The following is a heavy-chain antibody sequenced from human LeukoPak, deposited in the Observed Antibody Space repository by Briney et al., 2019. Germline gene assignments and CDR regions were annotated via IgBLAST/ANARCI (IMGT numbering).Heavy chain of an antibody. D-gene: IGHD3-22*01. CDR1: GFTFSRSA. CDR3: AKGRYYDSSGYYYY. V-gene: IGHV3-23*01. J-gene: IGHJ4*02. Sequence: GGSLRLSCAASGFTFSRSAMSWVRQAPGKGLEWVSAISNNGGYTYYADSVKGRFTISRDNSKNTLYLRMNSLRAEDTAVYYCAKGRYYDSSGYYYYWGQGTLVTVSS. CDR2: ISNNGGYT.